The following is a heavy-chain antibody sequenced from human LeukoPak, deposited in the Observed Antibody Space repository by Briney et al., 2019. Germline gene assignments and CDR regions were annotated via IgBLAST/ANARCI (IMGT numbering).Heavy chain of an antibody. Sequence: ASVKVSCKASGGTFSSYAISWVRQAPGQGLEWMGRIIPILGIANYAQKFQGRVTITADKSTSTACMELSSLRSEDTAAYYCARDGVSPMVATAGWFDPWGQGTLVTVSS. CDR1: GGTFSSYA. CDR2: IIPILGIA. D-gene: IGHD5-12*01. V-gene: IGHV1-69*04. J-gene: IGHJ5*02. CDR3: ARDGVSPMVATAGWFDP.